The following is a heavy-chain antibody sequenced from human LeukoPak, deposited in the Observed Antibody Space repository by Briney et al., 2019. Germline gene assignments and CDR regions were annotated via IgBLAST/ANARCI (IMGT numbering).Heavy chain of an antibody. CDR2: IYYSGST. CDR3: ARKENVYYYFDY. CDR1: GGSISSYY. V-gene: IGHV4-59*01. D-gene: IGHD3-10*01. J-gene: IGHJ4*02. Sequence: PSETLSLTCIVSGGSISSYYWSWVRQPPGKGLEWIGDIYYSGSTNYNPSLKSRVTISVDTSKNQFSLKLSSVTAADTAVYYCARKENVYYYFDYWGQGTLVTVSS.